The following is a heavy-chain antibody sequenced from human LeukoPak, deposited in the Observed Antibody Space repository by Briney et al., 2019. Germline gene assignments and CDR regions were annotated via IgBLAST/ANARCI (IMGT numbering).Heavy chain of an antibody. Sequence: SETLSLTCAVYGGSFSGYYWSWVRQPPGKGLEWIGEINHSGSTNYNPSLKSRVTISVDTSKNQFSLKLSSVTAADTAVYYCARRQLRRRDGYNFDYWGQGTLVTVSS. CDR1: GGSFSGYY. D-gene: IGHD5-24*01. CDR3: ARRQLRRRDGYNFDY. J-gene: IGHJ4*02. CDR2: INHSGST. V-gene: IGHV4-34*01.